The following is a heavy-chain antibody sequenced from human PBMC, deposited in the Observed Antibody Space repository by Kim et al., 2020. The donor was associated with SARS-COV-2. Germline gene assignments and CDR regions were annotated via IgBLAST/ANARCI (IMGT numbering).Heavy chain of an antibody. Sequence: SVKGRFTITRDNSKSTLYLQMNSLRAEDTAVYYCAKELREQWLVQSVFDYWGQGTLVTVSS. D-gene: IGHD6-19*01. CDR3: AKELREQWLVQSVFDY. J-gene: IGHJ4*02. V-gene: IGHV3-30*02.